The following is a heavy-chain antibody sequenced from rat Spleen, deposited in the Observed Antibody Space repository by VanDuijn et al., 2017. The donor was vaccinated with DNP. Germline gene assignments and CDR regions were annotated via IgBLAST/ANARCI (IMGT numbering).Heavy chain of an antibody. J-gene: IGHJ3*01. V-gene: IGHV5-7*01. CDR2: ISYDGSST. D-gene: IGHD4-2*01. CDR1: GFTFSDYN. Sequence: EVQLVESGGGLVQPGRSLKLSCAASGFTFSDYNMAWVRQAPKKGLEWVATISYDGSSTYYRDSVKGRFTISRDNAKSTLYLQMDSLRSEDTATYYCTTGSSDWFAYWGQGTLVTVSS. CDR3: TTGSSDWFAY.